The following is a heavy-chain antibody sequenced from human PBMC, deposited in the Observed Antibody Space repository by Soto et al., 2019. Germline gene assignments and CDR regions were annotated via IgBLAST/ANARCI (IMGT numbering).Heavy chain of an antibody. CDR1: GGSISSSSYY. D-gene: IGHD3-10*01. CDR3: AGRMRTMGVDY. CDR2: IYYSGST. Sequence: SETLSLTCTVSGGSISSSSYYRGWIRQPPGKGLEWIGSIYYSGSTYYNPSLKSRVTISVDTSKNQFSLKLSSVTAADTAVYYCAGRMRTMGVDYWGQGTLVTVSS. V-gene: IGHV4-39*01. J-gene: IGHJ4*02.